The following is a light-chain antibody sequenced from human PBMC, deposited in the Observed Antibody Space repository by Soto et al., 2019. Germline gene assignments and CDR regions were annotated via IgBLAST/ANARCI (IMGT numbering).Light chain of an antibody. J-gene: IGKJ3*01. CDR1: QSISRY. V-gene: IGKV3-20*01. CDR3: QQYDGAPLT. CDR2: GAS. Sequence: IVLTQSPGTLSLSPGERTTLSCRASQSISRYLAWYQQKPGQGPRLLIYGASSRATGTPDRFSGSGSGTDFTLTINRLEPEDFAVYYCQQYDGAPLTFGPGTKVDVK.